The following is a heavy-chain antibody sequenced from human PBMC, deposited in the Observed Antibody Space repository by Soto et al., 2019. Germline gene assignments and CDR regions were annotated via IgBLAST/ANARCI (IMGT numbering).Heavy chain of an antibody. Sequence: GGSLRLSCAASGFTFSSYAMTWVRQAPGKGLEWVSIISGSGGSTNYAVSVRGRFTISRDNSKNTLYLQMNSLRAEDTAIYFCAKYSGYYLDYWGQGALVTVSS. J-gene: IGHJ4*02. V-gene: IGHV3-23*01. CDR2: ISGSGGST. CDR1: GFTFSSYA. CDR3: AKYSGYYLDY. D-gene: IGHD5-12*01.